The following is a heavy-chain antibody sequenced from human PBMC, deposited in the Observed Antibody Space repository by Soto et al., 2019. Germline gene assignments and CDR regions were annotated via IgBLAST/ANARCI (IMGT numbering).Heavy chain of an antibody. V-gene: IGHV4-4*07. D-gene: IGHD1-7*01. Sequence: SETLSLPCTVSRGSINRFYWSWIRQPAGKGLEWIGRIHSRGTTNYNPSLKSRVTMSVDTSRYRFSLTLTSVTAADSPVYYCARDRIIGTSYSDYWGQGGLATISS. CDR1: RGSINRFY. CDR2: IHSRGTT. CDR3: ARDRIIGTSYSDY. J-gene: IGHJ4*02.